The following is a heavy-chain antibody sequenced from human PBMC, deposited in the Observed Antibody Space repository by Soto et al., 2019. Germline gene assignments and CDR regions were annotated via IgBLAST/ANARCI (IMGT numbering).Heavy chain of an antibody. V-gene: IGHV3-11*06. Sequence: QVQLVESGGGLVKPGGSLRLSCAASGFTVSDYYMSWIRQAPGKGLEWVSYIRSSSINTNYADSVKGRFTISRDNAKNSVFLQMHRLRDEDTAVYYCARVATGLDPWGQGTLVTVSS. J-gene: IGHJ5*02. D-gene: IGHD5-12*01. CDR2: IRSSSINT. CDR1: GFTVSDYY. CDR3: ARVATGLDP.